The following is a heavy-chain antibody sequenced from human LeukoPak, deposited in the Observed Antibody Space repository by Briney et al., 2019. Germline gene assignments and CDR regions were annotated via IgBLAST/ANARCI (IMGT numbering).Heavy chain of an antibody. J-gene: IGHJ6*02. CDR3: ARLDGYNSPFLYYYYGMDV. CDR1: GYSFTSYW. D-gene: IGHD5-24*01. V-gene: IGHV5-51*01. CDR2: IYPGDSDT. Sequence: GGSLQISCKGSGYSFTSYWIGWVRQLPGKGLEWMGIIYPGDSDTRYSPSFQGQVTISADKPISTAYLQWSSLKASDTAMYYCARLDGYNSPFLYYYYGMDVWGQGTTVTVSS.